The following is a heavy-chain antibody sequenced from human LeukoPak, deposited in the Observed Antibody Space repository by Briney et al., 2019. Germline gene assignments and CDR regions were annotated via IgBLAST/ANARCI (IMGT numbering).Heavy chain of an antibody. J-gene: IGHJ3*02. D-gene: IGHD2-8*02. CDR1: GFTFTTSA. CDR3: AAVPNANAGYWDDAFDI. Sequence: TSLKVSSTASGFTFTTSAVQWVRQARGQRLEWIGRIVVRSGNTDHAQKFQGRLTITRDISTSTAYTELSSLTSDDAAVYYCAAVPNANAGYWDDAFDIWGQGTMVTVSS. CDR2: IVVRSGNT. V-gene: IGHV1-58*01.